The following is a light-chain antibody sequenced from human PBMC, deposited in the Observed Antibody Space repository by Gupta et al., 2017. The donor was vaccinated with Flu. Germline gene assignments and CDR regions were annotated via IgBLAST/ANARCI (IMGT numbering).Light chain of an antibody. Sequence: QAVLTQPSSLSASPGASASLTCTLRSGINVGTYNIYWYQQKPGSPPQYLLRYKSDSDKHQGSGVPSSFSGSKDASANAGMLLISGLQTEDEADYYCLIWHSSAYVFGTGTKVTVL. J-gene: IGLJ1*01. CDR1: SGINVGTYN. CDR3: LIWHSSAYV. CDR2: YKSDSDK. V-gene: IGLV5-45*02.